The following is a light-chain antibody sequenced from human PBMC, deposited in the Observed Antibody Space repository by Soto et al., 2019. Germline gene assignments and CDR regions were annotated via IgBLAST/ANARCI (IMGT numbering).Light chain of an antibody. CDR2: EVS. CDR3: SSYTIISTSHLYV. J-gene: IGLJ1*01. Sequence: QSVLTQPASVSGSPGQSITISCTGTSSDVGGYNYVSWYQQHPGKAPKLMIYEVSNRPSGVSNRFSGSKSGNTASLTISGLQAEDEADYYCSSYTIISTSHLYVFGTGTKLTVL. V-gene: IGLV2-14*01. CDR1: SSDVGGYNY.